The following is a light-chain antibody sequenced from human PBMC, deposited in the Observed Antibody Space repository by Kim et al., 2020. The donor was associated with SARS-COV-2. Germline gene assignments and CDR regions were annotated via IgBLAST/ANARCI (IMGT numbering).Light chain of an antibody. CDR1: QSILYTSNNKNF. Sequence: DIVMTQSPDSLAVSLGERATINCKSSQSILYTSNNKNFLAWYQQKPGQPPKLLIYWASNRDSGVPGRFSGSGSGTDFTLTISSLQPDDVAVYYCQQYYSTPPTFGGGTKVDIK. V-gene: IGKV4-1*01. J-gene: IGKJ4*01. CDR3: QQYYSTPPT. CDR2: WAS.